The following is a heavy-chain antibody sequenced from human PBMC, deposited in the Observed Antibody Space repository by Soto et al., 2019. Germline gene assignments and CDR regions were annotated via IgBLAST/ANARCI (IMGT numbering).Heavy chain of an antibody. CDR1: GFTFSRHA. CDR3: ARTRNGGVADSFDS. CDR2: ISRDGSYI. D-gene: IGHD3-3*01. V-gene: IGHV3-30*04. Sequence: GGSLRLSCAASGFTFSRHAIHWVRLTPGRDLEWVLAISRDGSYIYYTDSVKGRFTVSRDNSKNTVFVQMNRLIPDDTALYFCARTRNGGVADSFDSWGQGTRVTVSS. J-gene: IGHJ5*01.